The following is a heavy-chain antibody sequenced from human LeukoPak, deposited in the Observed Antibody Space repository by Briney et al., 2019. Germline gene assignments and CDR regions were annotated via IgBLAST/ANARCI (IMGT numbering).Heavy chain of an antibody. CDR1: GGSISSNT. V-gene: IGHV3-48*04. J-gene: IGHJ4*02. Sequence: PSETLSLTCTVSGGSISSNTYYWGWIRQPPGRGLEWVSYISSNSRTIYYADSVKGRFTISRDNAKNPLYLQMNSLRGEDTAVYYCARDDIAAGTINYWGQGTLVTVSS. D-gene: IGHD6-13*01. CDR3: ARDDIAAGTINY. CDR2: ISSNSRTI.